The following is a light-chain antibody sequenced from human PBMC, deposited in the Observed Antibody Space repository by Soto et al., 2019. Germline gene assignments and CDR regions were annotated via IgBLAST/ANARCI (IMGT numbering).Light chain of an antibody. J-gene: IGLJ1*01. V-gene: IGLV2-14*01. CDR3: CSYAGDSAFV. CDR1: SSDVGGYDY. Sequence: QSVLTQPASVSGSPGQSITISCTGTSSDVGGYDYVSWYQLHPGKAPKLMVFEVSNRPSGVSYRFSGSKSGNTASLTISGLQAEDEADYYCCSYAGDSAFVFGTGTKVTVL. CDR2: EVS.